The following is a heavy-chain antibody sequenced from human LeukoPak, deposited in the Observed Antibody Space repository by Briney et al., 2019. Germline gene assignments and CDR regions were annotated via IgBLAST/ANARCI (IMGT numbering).Heavy chain of an antibody. J-gene: IGHJ4*02. CDR3: ARVVSSGYVDY. V-gene: IGHV1-69*05. D-gene: IGHD3-22*01. Sequence: GASVKLSCKASGGTFSIYAISWVRQAPAQGLEWMGGIIPIFGTANYAQKFQGRVTITTDESTSTAYMELSSLRSEDTAVYYCARVVSSGYVDYWGQGTLVTVSS. CDR1: GGTFSIYA. CDR2: IIPIFGTA.